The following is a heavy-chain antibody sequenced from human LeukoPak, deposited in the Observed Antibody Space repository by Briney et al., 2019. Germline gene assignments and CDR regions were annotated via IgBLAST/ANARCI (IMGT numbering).Heavy chain of an antibody. D-gene: IGHD1-26*01. CDR1: GGSISSYY. Sequence: PSETLSLTCTVSGGSISSYYWSWIRQPPGKGLEWIGYIYYSGSTNYNPSLKSRVTISVDTSKNQFSLKLSSVTAADTAVYYCAREEWEPHWYFDLWGRGTLVTVSS. CDR3: AREEWEPHWYFDL. J-gene: IGHJ2*01. V-gene: IGHV4-59*01. CDR2: IYYSGST.